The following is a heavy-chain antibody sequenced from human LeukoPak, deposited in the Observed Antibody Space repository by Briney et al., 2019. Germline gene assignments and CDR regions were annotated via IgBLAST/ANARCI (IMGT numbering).Heavy chain of an antibody. J-gene: IGHJ3*02. CDR3: ARDMEYYYGSGSYYRAFDI. Sequence: SGGSLRLSCAASGFTFSSYSMNWVRQAPGKGLEWVSSISSSSSYIYYADSVKGRFTISRDNAKNSLYLQMNSLRAEDTAVYYCARDMEYYYGSGSYYRAFDIWGQGTMVTVSS. V-gene: IGHV3-21*01. D-gene: IGHD3-10*01. CDR1: GFTFSSYS. CDR2: ISSSSSYI.